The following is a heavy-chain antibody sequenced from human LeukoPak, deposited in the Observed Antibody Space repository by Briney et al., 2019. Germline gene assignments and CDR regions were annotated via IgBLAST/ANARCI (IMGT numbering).Heavy chain of an antibody. CDR1: GGSISTYY. CDR2: IYYSGIT. V-gene: IGHV4-59*01. D-gene: IGHD6-13*01. Sequence: SETLSLTCTVSGGSISTYYWSWMRQTPEKGLEWIGYIYYSGITNNNPSLNSRVTISVDTSKNQFSLKLSSVTAADTAVYYCAGEIVAGGLDYWGQGALVTVSS. J-gene: IGHJ4*02. CDR3: AGEIVAGGLDY.